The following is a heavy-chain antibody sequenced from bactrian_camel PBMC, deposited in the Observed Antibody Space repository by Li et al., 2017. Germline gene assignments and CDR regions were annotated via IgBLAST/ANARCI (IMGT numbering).Heavy chain of an antibody. J-gene: IGHJ4*01. CDR3: AARIATRGTYEYKY. D-gene: IGHD4*01. Sequence: HVQLVESGGGLVQPGGSLTLSCAASGLTFSNYHIIWVRQPPGKGLEWVSSINNDAKYTFSTDSVKGRFTISRDNAKNSAFLQMNSLNSEDTALYYCAARIATRGTYEYKYWGRGTQVTVS. CDR1: GLTFSNYH. CDR2: INNDAKYT. V-gene: IGHV3-2*01.